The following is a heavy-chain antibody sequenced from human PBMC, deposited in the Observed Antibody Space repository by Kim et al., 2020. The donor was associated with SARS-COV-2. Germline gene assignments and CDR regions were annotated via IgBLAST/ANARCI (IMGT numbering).Heavy chain of an antibody. Sequence: ASVKVSCKVSGYTLTELSMHWVRQAPGKGLEWMGGFDPEDGETIYAQKFQGRVTMTEDTSTDTAYMELSSLRSEDTAVYYCATEPVAVAAAGTANDYWGQGTLVTVSS. CDR3: ATEPVAVAAAGTANDY. CDR2: FDPEDGET. V-gene: IGHV1-24*01. CDR1: GYTLTELS. J-gene: IGHJ4*02. D-gene: IGHD6-13*01.